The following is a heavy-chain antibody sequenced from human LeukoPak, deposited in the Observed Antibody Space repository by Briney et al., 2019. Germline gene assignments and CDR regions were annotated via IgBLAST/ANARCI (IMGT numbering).Heavy chain of an antibody. V-gene: IGHV1-18*01. Sequence: ASVKVSCKASGYTFTSYDINWVRQATGQGLEWMGWMNPNSGNTNYAQKLQGRVTMTTDTSTSTAYMELRSLRSDDTAVYYCARDSSGYSGYWGQGTLVTVSS. CDR2: MNPNSGNT. J-gene: IGHJ4*02. CDR3: ARDSSGYSGY. D-gene: IGHD3-22*01. CDR1: GYTFTSYD.